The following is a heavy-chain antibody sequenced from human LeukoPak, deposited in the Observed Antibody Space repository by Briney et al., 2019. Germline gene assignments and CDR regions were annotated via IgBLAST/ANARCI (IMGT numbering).Heavy chain of an antibody. Sequence: ASVKVSCKASAYTFTSYDINWVRQATGQGLEWMGWMNPNSGNTGYAQKFQGRVTMTRNTSISTAYMELGSLRSEDTAVYYCASGTGITGTTDYYYGMDVWGQGTTVTVSS. CDR2: MNPNSGNT. CDR3: ASGTGITGTTDYYYGMDV. CDR1: AYTFTSYD. D-gene: IGHD1-7*01. J-gene: IGHJ6*02. V-gene: IGHV1-8*01.